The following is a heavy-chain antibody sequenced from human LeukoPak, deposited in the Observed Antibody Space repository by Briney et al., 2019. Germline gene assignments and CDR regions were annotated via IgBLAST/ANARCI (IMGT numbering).Heavy chain of an antibody. D-gene: IGHD1-26*01. CDR2: IYYSGST. J-gene: IGHJ5*02. CDR3: ARMLGDPTINWFDP. Sequence: NPSETLSLTCTVSGGSISSYYWSWIRQPPGKGLEWIGYIYYSGSTNYNPSLKSRVTISVDTSKNQFSLKLSSVTAADTAVYYCARMLGDPTINWFDPWGQGTLVTVSS. CDR1: GGSISSYY. V-gene: IGHV4-59*01.